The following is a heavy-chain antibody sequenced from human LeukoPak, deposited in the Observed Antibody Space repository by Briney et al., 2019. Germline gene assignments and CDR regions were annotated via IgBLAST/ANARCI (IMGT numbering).Heavy chain of an antibody. CDR1: GFTFSSYS. CDR2: ISSSSYI. CDR3: ARGWPFDY. D-gene: IGHD2-15*01. Sequence: PGGSLRLSCAASGFTFSSYSMNGVRQAPGKGREWVSSISSSSYIYYADSVKGRFTISRDNAKNSLYLQMNSLRAEDTAVYYCARGWPFDYWGQGTLVTVSS. V-gene: IGHV3-21*01. J-gene: IGHJ4*02.